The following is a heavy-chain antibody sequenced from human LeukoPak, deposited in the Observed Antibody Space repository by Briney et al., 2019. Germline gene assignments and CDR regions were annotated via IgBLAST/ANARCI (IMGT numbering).Heavy chain of an antibody. J-gene: IGHJ4*02. Sequence: GSLRLSCTVSGFTFSTYAMHWVRQAPGKGLEWVAVISYDGSNKYYTDSVKGRFTISRDNSKNTLYLQMNSLRPEDTAVYYCARDVSAAAAAGSGGDYWGQGSLVTVSS. D-gene: IGHD6-13*01. CDR2: ISYDGSNK. CDR3: ARDVSAAAAAGSGGDY. CDR1: GFTFSTYA. V-gene: IGHV3-30*04.